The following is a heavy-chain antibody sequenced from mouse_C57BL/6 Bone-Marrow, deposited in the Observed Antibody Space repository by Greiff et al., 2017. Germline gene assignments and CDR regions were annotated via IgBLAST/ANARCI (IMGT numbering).Heavy chain of an antibody. CDR2: IWSGGST. J-gene: IGHJ3*01. Sequence: QVQLQQSGPGLVQPSQSLSITCTVSGFSLTSYGVHWVRQSPGKGLEWLGVIWSGGSTDYNAAFISRLSISKDNTKSQVFFKMNSLQADATAIDYYARMGGWSSFAYWGQGTLVTVSA. CDR1: GFSLTSYG. CDR3: ARMGGWSSFAY. V-gene: IGHV2-2*01. D-gene: IGHD2-3*01.